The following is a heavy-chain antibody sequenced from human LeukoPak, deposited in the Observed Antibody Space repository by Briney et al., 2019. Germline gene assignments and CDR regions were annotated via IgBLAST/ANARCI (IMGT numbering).Heavy chain of an antibody. CDR1: GVTVSSNY. V-gene: IGHV3-7*01. D-gene: IGHD2-15*01. Sequence: QSGGSLRLSCAASGVTVSSNYMTWVRQAPGKGLEWLASIHQDGGEQLYADSVKGRFTISRDNAKDSLFLRMNSLRAEDTAVYFCVRGGGEELDFWGQGTPVTVSS. J-gene: IGHJ4*02. CDR3: VRGGGEELDF. CDR2: IHQDGGEQ.